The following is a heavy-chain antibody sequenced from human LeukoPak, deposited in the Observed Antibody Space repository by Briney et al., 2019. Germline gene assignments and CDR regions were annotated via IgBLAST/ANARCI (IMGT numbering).Heavy chain of an antibody. J-gene: IGHJ5*02. Sequence: SETLSLTCTVSGYSISSGYYWGWIRQPPGKGLEWIGSIYYSGSTYYNPSLKSRVTISVDTSKNQFSLKLSSVTAADTAVYYCARGYYDFWSGYDSQWGWFDPWGQGTLVTVSS. D-gene: IGHD3-3*01. CDR1: GYSISSGYY. V-gene: IGHV4-38-2*02. CDR3: ARGYYDFWSGYDSQWGWFDP. CDR2: IYYSGST.